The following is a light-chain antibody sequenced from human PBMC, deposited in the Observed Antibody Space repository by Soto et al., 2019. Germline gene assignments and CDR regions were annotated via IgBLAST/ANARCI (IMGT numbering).Light chain of an antibody. CDR2: GAS. CDR3: HDYGSSRPEVA. J-gene: IGKJ2*01. Sequence: EIVLTQSPGTLSLSPGERATLSCRASQSVSSSYLAWYQQKPGQAPRHLIYGASSRATGIPDRFSGSGSGTDFTRTISRLEPEDFGVYYCHDYGSSRPEVAFGQGTKLEIK. CDR1: QSVSSSY. V-gene: IGKV3-20*01.